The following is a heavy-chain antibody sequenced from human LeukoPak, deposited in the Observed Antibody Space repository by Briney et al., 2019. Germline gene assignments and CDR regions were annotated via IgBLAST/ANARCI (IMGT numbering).Heavy chain of an antibody. D-gene: IGHD6-19*01. V-gene: IGHV1-8*01. J-gene: IGHJ4*02. Sequence: EASVKVSCKASGYTFSSYDINWVRQATGQGLEWMGWMSPNSGNTGYPQKFQGRVTMTRNTSISTAYMELSSLRSEDTAVYFCAKCTSMSGWCDYWGQGTLVTVSS. CDR1: GYTFSSYD. CDR2: MSPNSGNT. CDR3: AKCTSMSGWCDY.